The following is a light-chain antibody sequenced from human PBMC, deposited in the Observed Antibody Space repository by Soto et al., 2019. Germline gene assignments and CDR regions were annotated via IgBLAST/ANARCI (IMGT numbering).Light chain of an antibody. Sequence: TLSVSPGERATLSCRASQGIKDYLAWFQQKPGQAPRLLIYGASTRATAIPARFSGSGSGTEFTLSISSLQSEDFAVYYCQQNNTWPRTFGQGTKVDIK. V-gene: IGKV3-15*01. J-gene: IGKJ1*01. CDR1: QGIKDY. CDR3: QQNNTWPRT. CDR2: GAS.